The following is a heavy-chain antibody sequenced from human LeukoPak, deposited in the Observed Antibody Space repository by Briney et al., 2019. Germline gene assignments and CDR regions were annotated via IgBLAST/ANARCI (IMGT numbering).Heavy chain of an antibody. V-gene: IGHV4-39*07. D-gene: IGHD2-21*01. CDR2: IFYSGST. Sequence: SETLSLTCAVSGGSISSSGYYWGWIRQPPGKGLEWIGSIFYSGSTYYNPSLNSRASISIDTSKKQFSLRLTSVTAADTAMYYCARETSLHIFDSWGQGTLVTVSS. J-gene: IGHJ4*02. CDR1: GGSISSSGYY. CDR3: ARETSLHIFDS.